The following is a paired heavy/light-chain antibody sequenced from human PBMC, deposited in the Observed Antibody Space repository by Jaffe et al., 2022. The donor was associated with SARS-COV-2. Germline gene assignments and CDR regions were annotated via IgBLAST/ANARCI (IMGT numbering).Light chain of an antibody. J-gene: IGKJ4*01. Sequence: AIRMTQSPSSFSASTGDRVTITCRASQGISSYLAWYQQKPGKAPKLLIYAASTLQSGVPSRFSGSGSGTDFTLTISCLQSEDFATYYCQQYYSYLGTFGGGTKVEIK. CDR3: QQYYSYLGT. V-gene: IGKV1-8*01. CDR1: QGISSY. CDR2: AAS.
Heavy chain of an antibody. Sequence: QVQLVESGGGVVQPGRSLRLSCAASGFTFSSYGMHWVRQAPGKGLEWVAVIWYDGSNKYYADSVKGRFTISRDNSKNTLYLQMNSLRAEDTAVYYCARDKFTFGGVIVIPGDRGGMDVWGQGTTVTVSS. D-gene: IGHD3-16*02. CDR2: IWYDGSNK. J-gene: IGHJ6*02. V-gene: IGHV3-33*01. CDR1: GFTFSSYG. CDR3: ARDKFTFGGVIVIPGDRGGMDV.